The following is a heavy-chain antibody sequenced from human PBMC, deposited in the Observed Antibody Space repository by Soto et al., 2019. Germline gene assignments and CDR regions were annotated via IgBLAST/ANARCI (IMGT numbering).Heavy chain of an antibody. CDR2: ISGSGGST. D-gene: IGHD3-10*01. V-gene: IGHV3-23*01. CDR3: AKFLWFGELLYEAYGMDV. CDR1: GFTFSGYA. Sequence: PGGSLRLSCAASGFTFSGYAMSWVRQAPGKGLEWVSAISGSGGSTYYADSVKGRFTISRDNSKNTLYLQMNSLRAEDTAVYYCAKFLWFGELLYEAYGMDVWGQGTTVTVSS. J-gene: IGHJ6*02.